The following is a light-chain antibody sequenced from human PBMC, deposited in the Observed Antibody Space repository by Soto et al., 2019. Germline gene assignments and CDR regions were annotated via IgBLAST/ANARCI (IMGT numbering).Light chain of an antibody. CDR2: DVS. CDR1: SSDVGGYNY. CDR3: GSHAGSSAV. J-gene: IGLJ7*01. V-gene: IGLV2-8*01. Sequence: QSVLTQPPSASVSPGQSVTISCTGTSSDVGGYNYVSWYQQHPGKAPKVIIYDVSKRPSGVPDRFSGSKSGNTASLTVSGLQTEDEADYYCGSHAGSSAVFGGGTQLTVL.